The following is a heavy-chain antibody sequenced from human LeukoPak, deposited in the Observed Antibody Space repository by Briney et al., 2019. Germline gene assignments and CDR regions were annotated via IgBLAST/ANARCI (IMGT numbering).Heavy chain of an antibody. Sequence: GASVKVSCKVSGYTLTKLSMHWVRQAPGKGLEWMGGFDPEDGETIYAQKFQGRVTMTEDTSTDTAYMELSSLRSEDTAVYYCATVAGVPDAFDIWGQGTMVTVSS. D-gene: IGHD2-8*01. CDR1: GYTLTKLS. V-gene: IGHV1-24*01. CDR2: FDPEDGET. J-gene: IGHJ3*02. CDR3: ATVAGVPDAFDI.